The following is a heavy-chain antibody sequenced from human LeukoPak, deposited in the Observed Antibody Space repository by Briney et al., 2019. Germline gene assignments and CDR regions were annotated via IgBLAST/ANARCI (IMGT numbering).Heavy chain of an antibody. CDR1: GYTFTSYG. CDR3: ARVESTYYYGSGSYL. CDR2: ISAYNGNT. Sequence: ASVKVSCKASGYTFTSYGISWVRQAPGQGLEWMGWISAYNGNTNYAQKLQGRVTMTTDTSTSTAYMELRGLRSDDTAVYYCARVESTYYYGSGSYLWGQGTLVTVSS. D-gene: IGHD3-10*01. J-gene: IGHJ4*02. V-gene: IGHV1-18*01.